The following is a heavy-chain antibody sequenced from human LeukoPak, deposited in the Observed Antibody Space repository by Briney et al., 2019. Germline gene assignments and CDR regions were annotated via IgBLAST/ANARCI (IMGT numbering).Heavy chain of an antibody. CDR2: IYTSGST. V-gene: IGHV4-61*02. J-gene: IGHJ4*02. D-gene: IGHD3-10*01. CDR3: AREWFGELSIIDY. Sequence: SQTLSLTCTVSGGSISSGSYYWSWIRQPAGKGLEWIGRIYTSGSTNYNPSLKSRVTISVDTSKNQFSLKLSSVTAADTAVYYCAREWFGELSIIDYWGQGTLVTVSS. CDR1: GGSISSGSYY.